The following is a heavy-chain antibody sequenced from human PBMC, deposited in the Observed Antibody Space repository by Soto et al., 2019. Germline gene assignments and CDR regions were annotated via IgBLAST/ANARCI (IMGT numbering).Heavy chain of an antibody. J-gene: IGHJ5*02. D-gene: IGHD2-2*01. CDR2: ISGSGGST. Sequence: GGSLRLSCAASGFTFSSYAMSWVRQAPGKGLEWVSAISGSGGSTYYADSVKGRFTISRDNSKNTLYLQMNSLRAEDTAVYYCAKSILHCSSTSCYGWFDPWGQGTLVTVSS. CDR3: AKSILHCSSTSCYGWFDP. V-gene: IGHV3-23*01. CDR1: GFTFSSYA.